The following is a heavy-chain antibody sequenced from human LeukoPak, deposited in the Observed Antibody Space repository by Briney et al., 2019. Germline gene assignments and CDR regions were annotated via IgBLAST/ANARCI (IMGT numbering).Heavy chain of an antibody. CDR1: GYTLTELS. D-gene: IGHD3-10*01. J-gene: IGHJ4*02. CDR3: ARDGSTSGFYYFDY. Sequence: SCKVSGYTLTELSMHWVRQAPGKGLEWVAVIWYDGSNKYYADSVKGRFTISRDNSKNTLYLQMNSLRAEDTAVYYCARDGSTSGFYYFDYWGQGTLVTVSS. V-gene: IGHV3-33*01. CDR2: IWYDGSNK.